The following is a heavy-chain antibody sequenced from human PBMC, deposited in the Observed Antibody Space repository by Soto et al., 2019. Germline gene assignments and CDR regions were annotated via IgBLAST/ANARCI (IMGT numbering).Heavy chain of an antibody. CDR1: GFTFSSYA. Sequence: GGSLRLSCAASGFTFSSYAMSWVRQAPGKGLEWVSAISGSGGSTYYADSVKGRFTISRDNSKNTLYLQMNSLRAEDTAVYYCANKKRVVVVPAAIQATYYYYYTDVWGKGTTVTVSS. D-gene: IGHD2-2*01. CDR3: ANKKRVVVVPAAIQATYYYYYTDV. V-gene: IGHV3-23*01. J-gene: IGHJ6*03. CDR2: ISGSGGST.